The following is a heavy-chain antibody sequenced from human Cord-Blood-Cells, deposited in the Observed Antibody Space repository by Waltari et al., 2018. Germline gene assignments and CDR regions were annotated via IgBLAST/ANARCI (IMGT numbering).Heavy chain of an antibody. D-gene: IGHD7-27*01. J-gene: IGHJ4*02. CDR3: ARDGLGSDY. Sequence: QVQLVQSGAAAKKPGSSVKATCKAYGYTFPSSGISWGRQAPGQGLEWMGWISAYNGNTNYAQKLQGRVTMTTDTSTSTAYMELRSLRSDDTAVYYCARDGLGSDYWGQGTLVTVSS. CDR1: GYTFPSSG. V-gene: IGHV1-18*01. CDR2: ISAYNGNT.